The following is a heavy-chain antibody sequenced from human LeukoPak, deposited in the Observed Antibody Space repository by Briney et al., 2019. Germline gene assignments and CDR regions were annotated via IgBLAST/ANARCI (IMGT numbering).Heavy chain of an antibody. V-gene: IGHV3-48*03. Sequence: GGSLRLSCAASGFTFSGYEMHWVRQAPGKGPEWVSSISTSGSTKYYADSVKGRFTISRDNARNSLYLQMNRLRAEDTAVYYCARGGPGYSVGYWGQGTLVSVSS. J-gene: IGHJ4*02. CDR1: GFTFSGYE. CDR3: ARGGPGYSVGY. D-gene: IGHD5-18*01. CDR2: ISTSGSTK.